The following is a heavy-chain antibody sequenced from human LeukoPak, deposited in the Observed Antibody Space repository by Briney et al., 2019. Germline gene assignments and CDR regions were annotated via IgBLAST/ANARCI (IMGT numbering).Heavy chain of an antibody. Sequence: PGEALRHSCAAPVFHFNYYQMTWVRQAPGKEAEWDSHIRRSGSLVYYADSVKGRSTGSRDNAQKSLFLQMHGLRVEDTAMYYCARDSLHNYGGTGYGYYFDFWGQGNPVTVSS. CDR2: IRRSGSLV. D-gene: IGHD4/OR15-4a*01. CDR1: VFHFNYYQ. V-gene: IGHV3-48*03. J-gene: IGHJ4*02. CDR3: ARDSLHNYGGTGYGYYFDF.